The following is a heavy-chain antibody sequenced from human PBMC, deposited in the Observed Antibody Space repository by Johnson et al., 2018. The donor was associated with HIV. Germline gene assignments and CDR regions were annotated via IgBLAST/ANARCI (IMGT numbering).Heavy chain of an antibody. CDR1: GFTFSSYA. CDR3: AREGGDCSSTSCYQDAFDI. Sequence: QVQLVESGGGVVQPGRSLRLSCAASGFTFSSYAMHWVRQAPGKGLEWVAVISYDGSNKYYAASVKGRFTISRDNSKNTLYLQMNSLRAEETAVYYCAREGGDCSSTSCYQDAFDIWGQGTMVTVSS. V-gene: IGHV3-30*04. CDR2: ISYDGSNK. D-gene: IGHD2-2*01. J-gene: IGHJ3*02.